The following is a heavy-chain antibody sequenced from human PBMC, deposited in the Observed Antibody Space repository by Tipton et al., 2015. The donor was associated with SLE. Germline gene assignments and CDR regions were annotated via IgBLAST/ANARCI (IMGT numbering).Heavy chain of an antibody. Sequence: TLSLTCTVSGFSIISYYWGWIRQPPGKGLEWLGTIYHSGTTYYNPSLKSRLTLSIDTSKNQFSLKLSSVTAADTAVYYCVRLELPATKADYWGPGTLVTVSS. CDR1: GFSIISYY. CDR2: IYHSGTT. D-gene: IGHD5-24*01. J-gene: IGHJ4*02. CDR3: VRLELPATKADY. V-gene: IGHV4-38-2*02.